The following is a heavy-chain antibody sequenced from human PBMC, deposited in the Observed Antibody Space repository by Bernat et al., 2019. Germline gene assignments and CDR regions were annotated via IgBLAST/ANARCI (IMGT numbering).Heavy chain of an antibody. J-gene: IGHJ6*02. CDR2: IYYSGST. D-gene: IGHD6-13*01. Sequence: QLQLQESGPGLVKPSETLSLTCTVSGGSISSSSYYWGWIGQPPGKGLEWIGSIYYSGSTYYNPSLKSRVTISVDTSKTQFSLQLSTVTAADTAVYSCASTPIRYSSSASNYYGMDVWGQGTTVTVSS. V-gene: IGHV4-39*01. CDR1: GGSISSSSYY. CDR3: ASTPIRYSSSASNYYGMDV.